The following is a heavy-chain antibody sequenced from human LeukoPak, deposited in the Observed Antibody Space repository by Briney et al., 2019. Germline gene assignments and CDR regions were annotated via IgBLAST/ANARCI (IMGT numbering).Heavy chain of an antibody. D-gene: IGHD6-13*01. V-gene: IGHV3-9*01. J-gene: IGHJ4*02. Sequence: PGGSLRLSCAASGFRFDDYAMHWVRQAPGKGLEWVSGISWNSDTTGYADSVKGRFTISRDNAKNSLYLQMNSLRTEDTAFYYCANAALWGQGTLVTVSS. CDR1: GFRFDDYA. CDR3: ANAAL. CDR2: ISWNSDTT.